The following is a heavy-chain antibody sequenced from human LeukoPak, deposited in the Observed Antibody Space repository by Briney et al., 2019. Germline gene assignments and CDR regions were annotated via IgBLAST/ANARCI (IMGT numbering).Heavy chain of an antibody. J-gene: IGHJ3*02. D-gene: IGHD5-12*01. V-gene: IGHV3-21*01. CDR3: AKRAYSDSDLRAFDI. CDR1: GFTFSSYH. CDR2: ISSSSDYI. Sequence: PGGSLRLSCAASGFTFSSYHMDWVRQAPGKGLEWASFISSSSDYISYADSVKGRFTIPRDNAKNSLYLQMNSLRAEDTAVYYCAKRAYSDSDLRAFDIWGQGTMVTISS.